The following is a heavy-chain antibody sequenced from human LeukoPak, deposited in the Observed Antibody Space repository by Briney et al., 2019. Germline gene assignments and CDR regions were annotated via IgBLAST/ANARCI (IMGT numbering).Heavy chain of an antibody. CDR1: GLTFSSYA. Sequence: GGSLRLSCAASGLTFSSYAMSWVRQAPGKGLEWVSAISGSGGSTYYADSVKGRFTISRDNSKNTLYLQMNSLRAEDTAVYYCAKDHEKEGTIDYWGQGTLVTVSS. V-gene: IGHV3-23*01. CDR3: AKDHEKEGTIDY. J-gene: IGHJ4*02. CDR2: ISGSGGST.